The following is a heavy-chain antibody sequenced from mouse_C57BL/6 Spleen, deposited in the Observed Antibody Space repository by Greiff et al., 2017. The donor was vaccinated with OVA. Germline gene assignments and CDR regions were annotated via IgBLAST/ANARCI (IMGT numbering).Heavy chain of an antibody. V-gene: IGHV5-17*01. J-gene: IGHJ1*03. CDR2: ISSGSSTI. D-gene: IGHD2-4*01. Sequence: EVKLVESGGGLVKPGGSLKLSCAASGFTFSDYGMHWVRQAPEKGLEWVAYISSGSSTIYYADTVKGRFTISRDNAKNTLFLQMTSLRSEDTAMYYCARRLREYFDVWGTGTTVTVSS. CDR1: GFTFSDYG. CDR3: ARRLREYFDV.